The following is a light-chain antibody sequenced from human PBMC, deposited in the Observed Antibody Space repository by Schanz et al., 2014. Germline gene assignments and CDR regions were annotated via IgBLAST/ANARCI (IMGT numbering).Light chain of an antibody. V-gene: IGLV2-8*01. CDR3: SSYAGSNIWL. CDR1: SSDVGGYNY. Sequence: QSALTQPASVSGSPGQSITISCTGTSSDVGGYNYVSWYQHHPGKAPKLMIYEVSKRPSGVPDRFSGSKSGNTASLTISGLQAEDEGDYYCSSYAGSNIWLFGGGTKLTVL. J-gene: IGLJ3*02. CDR2: EVS.